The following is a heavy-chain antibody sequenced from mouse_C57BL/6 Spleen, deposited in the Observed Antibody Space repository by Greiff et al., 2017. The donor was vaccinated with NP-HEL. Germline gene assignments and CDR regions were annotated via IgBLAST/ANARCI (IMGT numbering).Heavy chain of an antibody. V-gene: IGHV6-3*01. CDR2: IRLKSDNYAT. CDR3: IYYGSSYAMDY. D-gene: IGHD1-1*01. CDR1: GFTFSNYW. Sequence: EVKLEESGGGLVQPGGSMKLSCVASGFTFSNYWMNWVRQSPEKGLEWVAQIRLKSDNYATHYAESVKGRFTISRDDSKSSVYLQMNNLRAEDTGIYYCIYYGSSYAMDYWGQGTSVTVSS. J-gene: IGHJ4*01.